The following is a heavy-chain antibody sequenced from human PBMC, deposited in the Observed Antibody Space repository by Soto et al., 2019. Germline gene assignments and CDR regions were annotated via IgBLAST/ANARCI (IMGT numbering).Heavy chain of an antibody. CDR2: IYHGGST. Sequence: PSETLSLTCAVSSGSISGGDYSWNWIRQPPGKGLEWIGYIYHGGSTHYSPSLKSRVTILVDRSTNRVSLKLTSVTAADTAIYYCARGLRTHNYFDYCGQGTLVTVSS. CDR3: ARGLRTHNYFDY. CDR1: SGSISGGDYS. V-gene: IGHV4-30-2*01. J-gene: IGHJ4*02.